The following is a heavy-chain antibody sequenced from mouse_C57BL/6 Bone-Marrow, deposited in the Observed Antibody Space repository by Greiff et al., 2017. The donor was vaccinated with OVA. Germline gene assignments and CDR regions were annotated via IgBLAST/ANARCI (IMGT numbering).Heavy chain of an antibody. CDR3: ARVATMSTTGGPYYAMDY. Sequence: VQLQQSGAELARPGASVKLSCKASGYTFTSYGISWVKQRTGQGLEWIGEIYPRSGNTYYNEKFKGKATLTADKSSSTAYMELRSLTSGDSAVYYCARVATMSTTGGPYYAMDYWGQGTSVTVSS. V-gene: IGHV1-81*01. CDR1: GYTFTSYG. J-gene: IGHJ4*01. CDR2: IYPRSGNT. D-gene: IGHD2-4*01.